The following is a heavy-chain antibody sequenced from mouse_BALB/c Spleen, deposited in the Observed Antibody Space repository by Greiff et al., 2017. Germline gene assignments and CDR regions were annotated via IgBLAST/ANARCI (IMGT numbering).Heavy chain of an antibody. CDR3: ARLGTTGFAY. J-gene: IGHJ3*01. CDR1: GYSFTSYY. V-gene: IGHV1S135*01. CDR2: IDPFNGGT. D-gene: IGHD1-1*01. Sequence: VQLKQSGPELMKPGASVKISCKASGYSFTSYYMHWVKQSHGKSLEWIGYIDPFNGGTSYNQKFKGKATLTVDKSSSTAYMHLSSLTSEDSAVYYCARLGTTGFAYWGQGTLVTVSA.